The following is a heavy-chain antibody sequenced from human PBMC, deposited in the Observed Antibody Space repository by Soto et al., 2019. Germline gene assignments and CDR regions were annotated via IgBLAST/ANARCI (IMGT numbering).Heavy chain of an antibody. CDR1: GGSISSSSYY. J-gene: IGHJ4*02. V-gene: IGHV4-39*01. Sequence: SETLSLTCTVSGGSISSSSYYWGWIRQPPGKGLEWIGSIYYSGNAYYNPSLKRRVTISVDTAKNQFSLKLSSVTAADTAVYYCARQYYFGSGSYYQRPFDFLGQGTLVTVS. D-gene: IGHD3-10*01. CDR3: ARQYYFGSGSYYQRPFDF. CDR2: IYYSGNA.